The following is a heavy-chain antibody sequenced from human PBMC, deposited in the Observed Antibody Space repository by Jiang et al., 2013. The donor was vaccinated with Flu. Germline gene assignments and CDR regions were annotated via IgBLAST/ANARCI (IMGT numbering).Heavy chain of an antibody. CDR2: IYNSGST. D-gene: IGHD6-25*01. V-gene: IGHV4-61*01. Sequence: GPGLVKPSETLSLTCTVSGASVSGGTYYWGWVRQPPGKTLEYLGYIYNSGSTNYNPSLKSRVTMSLDTSKSQFSLRLTSLTAADTAVYYCARGVLSAAGPFDHWGQGTLVTVSS. J-gene: IGHJ4*02. CDR1: GASVSGGTYY. CDR3: ARGVLSAAGPFDH.